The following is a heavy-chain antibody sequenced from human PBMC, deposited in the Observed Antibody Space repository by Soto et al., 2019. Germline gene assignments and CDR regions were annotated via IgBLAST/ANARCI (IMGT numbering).Heavy chain of an antibody. CDR1: GGSISGGGYY. J-gene: IGHJ4*02. CDR3: ARGGYDYIWGSYRPQAYYFDY. D-gene: IGHD3-16*02. V-gene: IGHV4-31*03. CDR2: IYYSGST. Sequence: SETLSLTCTVSGGSISGGGYYWSWIRQHPGKGLEWIGYIYYSGSTYYNPSLKSRVTISVDTSKNQFSLKLSSVTAADTAVYYCARGGYDYIWGSYRPQAYYFDYWGQGTLVTVSS.